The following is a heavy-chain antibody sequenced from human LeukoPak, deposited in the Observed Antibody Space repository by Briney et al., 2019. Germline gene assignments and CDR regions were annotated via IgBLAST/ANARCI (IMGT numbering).Heavy chain of an antibody. CDR2: INHSGST. D-gene: IGHD6-13*01. Sequence: SETLSLTCAVYGGSFSGYYWSWIRQPPGKGLEWIGEINHSGSTNYNPSLKSRVTMSVDTSKNQFSLKLSSVTAADTAVYYCAIHVAAAGYDAFDIWGQGTMVTVSS. V-gene: IGHV4-34*01. CDR3: AIHVAAAGYDAFDI. J-gene: IGHJ3*02. CDR1: GGSFSGYY.